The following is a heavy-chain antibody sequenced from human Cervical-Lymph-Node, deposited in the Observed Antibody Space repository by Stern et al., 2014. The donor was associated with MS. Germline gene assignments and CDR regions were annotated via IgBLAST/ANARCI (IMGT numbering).Heavy chain of an antibody. CDR3: AREGPTGTTPLDY. CDR2: IDRDGSST. J-gene: IGHJ4*02. D-gene: IGHD4-17*01. Sequence: EVQLVESGGGLVQPGGSLRLSCLASGFPFNDHWMQWVRQAPGTGMVFVSRIDRDGSSTSYADSVKGRFTISRDNAKNTLYLQMNGLRVDDTAVYYCAREGPTGTTPLDYWGQGTLVTVS. V-gene: IGHV3-74*01. CDR1: GFPFNDHW.